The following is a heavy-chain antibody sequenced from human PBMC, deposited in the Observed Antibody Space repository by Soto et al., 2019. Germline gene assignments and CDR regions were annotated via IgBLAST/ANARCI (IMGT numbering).Heavy chain of an antibody. D-gene: IGHD3-3*02. CDR3: ARHEQSISPGSNYYGMDV. CDR2: IDPSDSQT. CDR1: GYSFAGYW. V-gene: IGHV5-10-1*01. J-gene: IGHJ6*02. Sequence: GESLKISCKGSGYSFAGYWITWVRQKPGKGLEWMGRIDPSDSQTYYSPSFRGHVTISATKSITTVFLQWSSLRASDTAMYYCARHEQSISPGSNYYGMDVWGQGTTVTVSS.